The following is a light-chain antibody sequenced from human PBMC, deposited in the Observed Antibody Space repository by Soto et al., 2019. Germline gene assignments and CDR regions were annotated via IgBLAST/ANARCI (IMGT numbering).Light chain of an antibody. CDR2: DAS. J-gene: IGKJ4*01. CDR3: QQRSNWPLT. V-gene: IGKV3-11*01. CDR1: QSVSSY. Sequence: EIVLTQSPATLSLSPGEGANLSCRASQSVSSYLAWYQQKPGQAPRLLIYDASARATGIPARFSGSGSGTDFTLTISSLEPEDFAVYYCQQRSNWPLTFGGGTKVEIK.